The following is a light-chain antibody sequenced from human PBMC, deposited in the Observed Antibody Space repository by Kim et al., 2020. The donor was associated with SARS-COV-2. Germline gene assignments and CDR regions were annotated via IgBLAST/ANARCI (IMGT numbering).Light chain of an antibody. Sequence: AIQMTQSPSSLSAFVGDRVTITCRASQGIRNDLGWYQQKPGKAPKLLIFAASTLESGVPSRFSGSGSGTDFTLTISSLQPEDFATYYCLQDYNYPRTFGQGTKLEI. V-gene: IGKV1-6*01. CDR2: AAS. J-gene: IGKJ1*01. CDR1: QGIRND. CDR3: LQDYNYPRT.